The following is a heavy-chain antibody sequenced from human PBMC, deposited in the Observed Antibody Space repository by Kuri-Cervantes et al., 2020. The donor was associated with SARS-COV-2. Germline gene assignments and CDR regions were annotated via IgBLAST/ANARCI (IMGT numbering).Heavy chain of an antibody. Sequence: GESLKISCAASGFTFSDFPMHWVRQAPGKGLEYVSAISSNGGSTYYADSVKGRFTISRDNSKNTLYLQMSSLRAEDTAVYYCVRSGAVAGTFDYWGQGTLVTVSS. J-gene: IGHJ4*02. CDR2: ISSNGGST. CDR3: VRSGAVAGTFDY. D-gene: IGHD6-19*01. V-gene: IGHV3-64D*08. CDR1: GFTFSDFP.